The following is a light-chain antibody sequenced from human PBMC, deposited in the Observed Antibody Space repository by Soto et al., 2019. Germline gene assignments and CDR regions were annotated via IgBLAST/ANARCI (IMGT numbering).Light chain of an antibody. J-gene: IGKJ1*01. CDR2: GAS. V-gene: IGKV3-15*01. CDR3: QQYNNWPWT. CDR1: QSFSTN. Sequence: EIVMTQSPATLSVSRGERATLSCRASQSFSTNLSWYQQKPGQPPRLLIYGASTRATGIPARFSGSGSGTEFTLTISSLQSVDFAVYSCQQYNNWPWTFGQGTKVDIK.